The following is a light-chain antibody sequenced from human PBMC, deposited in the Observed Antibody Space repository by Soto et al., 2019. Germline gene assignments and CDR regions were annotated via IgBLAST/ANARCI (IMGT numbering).Light chain of an antibody. CDR1: QRLLHSNGYNY. CDR2: LDS. Sequence: IVMTQSPLSLTVTPGEPASISCRSSQRLLHSNGYNYLEWYLQRPGQSTQLLINLDSDRASGVPDRFSGSGSGTDFTLKISRVEAEDVGLYYCMQSLETPWTFGQGTKVEIK. J-gene: IGKJ1*01. CDR3: MQSLETPWT. V-gene: IGKV2-28*01.